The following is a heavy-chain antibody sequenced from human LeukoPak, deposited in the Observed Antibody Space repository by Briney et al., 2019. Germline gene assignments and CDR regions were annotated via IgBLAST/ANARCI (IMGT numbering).Heavy chain of an antibody. CDR1: GCSINSTNYY. CDR2: IYYSGST. CDR3: ARHSRLAAPSYFDY. D-gene: IGHD3-9*01. V-gene: IGHV4-39*01. Sequence: KPSETLSLTCSVSGCSINSTNYYWGCIRQPPGKGLEWIGSIYYSGSTYYNPSLKSRITISVDPSKNQLSLELSSVTAADPAVSYCARHSRLAAPSYFDYWGPGTLVTVSS. J-gene: IGHJ4*02.